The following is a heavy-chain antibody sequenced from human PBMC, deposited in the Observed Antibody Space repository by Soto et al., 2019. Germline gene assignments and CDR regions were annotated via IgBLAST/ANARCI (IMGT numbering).Heavy chain of an antibody. Sequence: SETLSLTCAVYGGSFSGYYWSWIRQPPGKGLEWIGEINHSGSTNYNPSLKSRVTISVDTSKNQFSLKLSSVTAADTAVYYCAREAPPPSGSGSIRRRNWFDPWGQGTLVTVSS. V-gene: IGHV4-34*01. D-gene: IGHD3-10*01. J-gene: IGHJ5*02. CDR3: AREAPPPSGSGSIRRRNWFDP. CDR2: INHSGST. CDR1: GGSFSGYY.